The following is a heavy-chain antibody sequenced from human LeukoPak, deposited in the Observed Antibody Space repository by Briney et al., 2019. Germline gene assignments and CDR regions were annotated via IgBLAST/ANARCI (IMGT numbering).Heavy chain of an antibody. J-gene: IGHJ6*03. CDR2: ISSSSSYI. V-gene: IGHV3-21*01. CDR1: GFTFSSYS. Sequence: GGSLRLSCAASGFTFSSYSMNWVRQAPGKGLEWVSSISSSSSYIYYADSVKGRFTISRDNAKNSLYLQMNSLRAEDTAVYYCARDYYDSSGYKYMDVWGKGTTVTVSS. D-gene: IGHD3-22*01. CDR3: ARDYYDSSGYKYMDV.